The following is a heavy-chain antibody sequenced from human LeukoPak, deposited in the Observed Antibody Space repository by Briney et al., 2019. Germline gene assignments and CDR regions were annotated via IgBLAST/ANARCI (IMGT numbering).Heavy chain of an antibody. Sequence: GASVKVSCKASGYTFTGYYMHWVRQAPGQGLEWMGWINPNSGGTNYAQKLQGRVTMTTDTSTSTAYMELRSLRSDDTAVYYCARSGTSVVNDDAFDIWGQGTMVTVSS. CDR1: GYTFTGYY. D-gene: IGHD3-22*01. J-gene: IGHJ3*02. V-gene: IGHV1-2*02. CDR2: INPNSGGT. CDR3: ARSGTSVVNDDAFDI.